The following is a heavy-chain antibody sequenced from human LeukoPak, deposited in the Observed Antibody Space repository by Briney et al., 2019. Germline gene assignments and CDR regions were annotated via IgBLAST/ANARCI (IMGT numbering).Heavy chain of an antibody. CDR1: GGSISSYY. CDR3: ARTASSSGYSSSWLYYFDY. V-gene: IGHV4-59*01. CDR2: IYYSGST. J-gene: IGHJ4*02. D-gene: IGHD6-13*01. Sequence: PSETLSLTCTVSGGSISSYYWNWIRQPPGKGLEWIGYIYYSGSTNYNPSLKSRGTISVDTSKNQFSLKLSSVTAADTAVYYCARTASSSGYSSSWLYYFDYWGQGTLVTVSS.